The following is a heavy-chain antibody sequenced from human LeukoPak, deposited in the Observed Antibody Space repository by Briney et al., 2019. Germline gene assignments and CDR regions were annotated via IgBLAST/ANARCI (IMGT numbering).Heavy chain of an antibody. CDR3: AKGSRGGIAVAEWDY. Sequence: GRSLRLSCAASGFTFDDYAMHWVWQAPGKGLEWVSGISWNSGSIGYADSVKGRFTISRDNAKNSLYLHMNSLRAEDMAWYYCAKGSRGGIAVAEWDYWGQGTLVTVSS. D-gene: IGHD6-19*01. CDR2: ISWNSGSI. CDR1: GFTFDDYA. J-gene: IGHJ4*02. V-gene: IGHV3-9*03.